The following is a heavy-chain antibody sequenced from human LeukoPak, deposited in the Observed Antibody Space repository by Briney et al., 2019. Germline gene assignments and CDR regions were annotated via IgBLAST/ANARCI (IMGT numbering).Heavy chain of an antibody. V-gene: IGHV2-70*11. CDR2: IDWDDDT. CDR1: GGSISSGGYY. Sequence: TLSLTCTVSGGSISSGGYYWSWIRQPPGKALEWLARIDWDDDTYYSTSLNTRLTISKDTSKNQVVLTMTNMDPVDTATYYCARMNRGNYFDYWGQGTRVTVSS. D-gene: IGHD7-27*01. CDR3: ARMNRGNYFDY. J-gene: IGHJ4*02.